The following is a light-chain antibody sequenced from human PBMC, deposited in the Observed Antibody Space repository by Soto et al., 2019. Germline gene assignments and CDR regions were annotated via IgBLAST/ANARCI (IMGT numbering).Light chain of an antibody. CDR2: DAS. Sequence: EIVLTQSPATLSLSPGERATLSCRASQSIGSYLAWYQQKPGQAPRLLIYDASNRATGIPARFSGSGSGTDFTLTISSLEPEDFAVYYCQLRNNWPPTWTFDQGTKVESK. CDR1: QSIGSY. V-gene: IGKV3-11*01. J-gene: IGKJ1*01. CDR3: QLRNNWPPTWT.